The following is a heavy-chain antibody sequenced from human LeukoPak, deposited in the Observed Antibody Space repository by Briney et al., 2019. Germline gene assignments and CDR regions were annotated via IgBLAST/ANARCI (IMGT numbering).Heavy chain of an antibody. CDR1: GGTFSSYA. D-gene: IGHD5-24*01. CDR3: ARDERWLRDSGAFDI. CDR2: IIPILGIA. J-gene: IGHJ3*02. V-gene: IGHV1-69*04. Sequence: SVKVSCKASGGTFSSYAISWVRQAPGQGLEWMGRIIPILGIANYAQKFQGRVTITADKSTSTAYMELSSLRSEDTAVYYCARDERWLRDSGAFDIWGQGTMVTVSS.